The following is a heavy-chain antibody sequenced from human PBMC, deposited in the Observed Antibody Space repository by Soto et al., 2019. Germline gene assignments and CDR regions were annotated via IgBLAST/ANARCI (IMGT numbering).Heavy chain of an antibody. V-gene: IGHV3-13*01. D-gene: IGHD3-10*01. CDR3: ARGLYGSGSYSLYGMDV. CDR1: GFTFSSYD. Sequence: PGGSLRLSCAACGFTFSSYDMHWVRQATGKGLEWVSAIGTAGDTYYPGSVKGRFTISRENAKNSLYLQMNSLRAGDTAVYYCARGLYGSGSYSLYGMDVWGQGTTVTVSS. CDR2: IGTAGDT. J-gene: IGHJ6*02.